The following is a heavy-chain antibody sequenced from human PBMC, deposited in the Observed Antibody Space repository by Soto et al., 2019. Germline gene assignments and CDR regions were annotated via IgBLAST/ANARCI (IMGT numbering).Heavy chain of an antibody. CDR2: FDPEDGET. Sequence: GASVKVSCMVSGYTLTELSMHWVRQAPGKGLEWMGGFDPEDGETIYAQKFQGRVTMTEDTSTDTAYMELSSLRSEDTAVYYCATDAPSMVRGVIKIGYYFDYWGQGTLVTVSS. CDR1: GYTLTELS. V-gene: IGHV1-24*01. CDR3: ATDAPSMVRGVIKIGYYFDY. J-gene: IGHJ4*02. D-gene: IGHD3-10*01.